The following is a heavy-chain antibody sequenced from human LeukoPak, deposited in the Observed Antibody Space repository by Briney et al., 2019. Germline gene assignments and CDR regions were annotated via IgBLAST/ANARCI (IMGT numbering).Heavy chain of an antibody. V-gene: IGHV4-4*07. D-gene: IGHD3-3*01. J-gene: IGHJ4*02. Sequence: SETLSLTCTVSGGTISSYYWSWIRQPAGKAPEWIGRIYSSGIINYNPSLKSRVTMSLDNSKNQLSLKLSYVTAADTAVYYCARDTGKSGYPDYWGQGTLVTVSS. CDR3: ARDTGKSGYPDY. CDR1: GGTISSYY. CDR2: IYSSGII.